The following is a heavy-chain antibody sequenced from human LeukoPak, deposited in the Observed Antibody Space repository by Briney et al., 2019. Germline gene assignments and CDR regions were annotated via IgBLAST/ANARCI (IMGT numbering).Heavy chain of an antibody. CDR3: ARGSSTSSDPYYFDY. V-gene: IGHV4-31*03. Sequence: SETLSLTCTVSGDSISSGPYYWTWIRQRPGKGLEWIGYIYYSGSTGSTNYNPSLKSRVTISVDTSKNQFSLKLSSVTAADTAVYYCARGSSTSSDPYYFDYWGQGTLVTVSS. D-gene: IGHD2-2*01. CDR2: IYYSGSTGST. J-gene: IGHJ4*02. CDR1: GDSISSGPYY.